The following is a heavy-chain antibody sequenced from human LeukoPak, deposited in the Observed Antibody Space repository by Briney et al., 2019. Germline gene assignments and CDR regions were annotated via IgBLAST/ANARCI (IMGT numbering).Heavy chain of an antibody. CDR2: IKQDGSEK. V-gene: IGHV3-7*01. CDR1: GFTFSSYW. J-gene: IGHJ4*02. CDR3: ARDRGSSSWTTNDY. D-gene: IGHD6-13*01. Sequence: PGGSLRLSCAASGFTFSSYWMSWVRQAPGKGLEWVANIKQDGSEKYYVDSVKGRFTISRDNAKNSLYLQMNSLRAEDTAVYYCARDRGSSSWTTNDYWGQGTLVTVSS.